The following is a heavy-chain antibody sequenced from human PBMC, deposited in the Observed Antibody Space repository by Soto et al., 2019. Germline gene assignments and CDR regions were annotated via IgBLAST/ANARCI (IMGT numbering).Heavy chain of an antibody. D-gene: IGHD6-19*01. CDR2: ISAYNGNT. V-gene: IGHV1-18*01. CDR3: ARDQGSGWVREVGDWFDP. J-gene: IGHJ5*02. Sequence: QVQLVQSGAEVKKPGASVKVSCKASGYTFTSYGISWVRQAPGQGLEWMGWISAYNGNTNYAQKLQGRVTMTTDTXTXTXXMELRSLRSDDTAVYYCARDQGSGWVREVGDWFDPWGQGTLVTVSS. CDR1: GYTFTSYG.